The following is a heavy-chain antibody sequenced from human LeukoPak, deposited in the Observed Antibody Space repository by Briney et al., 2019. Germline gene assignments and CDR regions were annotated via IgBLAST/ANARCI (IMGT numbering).Heavy chain of an antibody. Sequence: SETLSLTCTVSGGSISSYYWSWIRQPPGKGLEYVGYIYYSGSTYYNPSLKSRVTISVDTSKNQFSLKLSSVTAADTAVYYCARVAAMYGDEAWGQGTLVTVSS. CDR1: GGSISSYY. CDR3: ARVAAMYGDEA. J-gene: IGHJ5*02. D-gene: IGHD4-17*01. V-gene: IGHV4-59*01. CDR2: IYYSGST.